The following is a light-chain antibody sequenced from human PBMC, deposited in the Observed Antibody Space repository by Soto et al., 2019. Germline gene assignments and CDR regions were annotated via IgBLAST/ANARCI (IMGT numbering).Light chain of an antibody. Sequence: QSALPQPPSASGSPGQSVAISCTGTSSDVGGYNFVSWYQQHPGKAPKLIIYEVNKRPSGVPDRFSGSKSGKTASLTVSGLQAEDAGDYYCSSYAGSNNWGVFGGGTKLTVL. CDR3: SSYAGSNNWGV. CDR1: SSDVGGYNF. J-gene: IGLJ2*01. CDR2: EVN. V-gene: IGLV2-8*01.